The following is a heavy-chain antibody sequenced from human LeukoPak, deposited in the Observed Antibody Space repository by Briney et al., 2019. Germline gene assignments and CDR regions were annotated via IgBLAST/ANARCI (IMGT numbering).Heavy chain of an antibody. D-gene: IGHD6-13*01. V-gene: IGHV1-8*01. CDR1: GYTFTSYD. CDR2: MNPNSGNT. J-gene: IGHJ4*02. Sequence: ASVKVSCKASGYTFTSYDINWVRQATGQGLEWMGWMNPNSGNTGYAQKFQGRVTMTRNTSISTAYMELSSLRSEDTAVYYCARGGDVSIAAAHDYWGQGTLVTVSP. CDR3: ARGGDVSIAAAHDY.